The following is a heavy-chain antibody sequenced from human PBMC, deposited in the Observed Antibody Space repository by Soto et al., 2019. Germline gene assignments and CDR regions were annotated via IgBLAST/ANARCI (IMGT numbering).Heavy chain of an antibody. CDR2: IYYSGST. Sequence: SETLSLTCTVSGGSISRYYWSWIRQPPGKGLEWIGYIYYSGSTNYNPSLKSRVTISVDTSKNQFSLKLSSVTAADTAVYYCARSVFPWGQGTLVTVSS. CDR1: GGSISRYY. V-gene: IGHV4-59*01. J-gene: IGHJ5*02. CDR3: ARSVFP.